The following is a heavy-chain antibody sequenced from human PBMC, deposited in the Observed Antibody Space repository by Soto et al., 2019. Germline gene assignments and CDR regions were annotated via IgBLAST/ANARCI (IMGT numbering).Heavy chain of an antibody. Sequence: EVQLVESGGGLVQPGGSLRLSCAASGFSFSSYAMNWVRQAPGKGLEWVSYINSDSSTIYYADSAKGRFTISRDNAKNSLYLQMNSLRDEDTAVYFCVRDRGYTGYDLQYWGQGALVAVSS. D-gene: IGHD5-12*01. J-gene: IGHJ4*02. CDR3: VRDRGYTGYDLQY. V-gene: IGHV3-48*02. CDR2: INSDSSTI. CDR1: GFSFSSYA.